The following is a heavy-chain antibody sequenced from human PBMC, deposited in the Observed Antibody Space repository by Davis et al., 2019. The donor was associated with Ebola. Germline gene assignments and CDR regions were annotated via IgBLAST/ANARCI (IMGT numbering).Heavy chain of an antibody. J-gene: IGHJ4*02. V-gene: IGHV4-39*07. CDR3: AKRSSWTTFDY. CDR2: IYHSGST. D-gene: IGHD6-13*01. CDR1: GGSISNSNYY. Sequence: PSETLSLTCTVSGGSISNSNYYWGWIRQPPGKGLEWIGSIYHSGSTYYNPSLKSRVTISVDTSKNQFSLKLSSVTAADTAVYYCAKRSSWTTFDYWGQGTLVTVSS.